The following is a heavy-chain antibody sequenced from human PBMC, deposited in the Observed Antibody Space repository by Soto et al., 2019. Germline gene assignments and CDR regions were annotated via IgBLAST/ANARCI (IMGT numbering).Heavy chain of an antibody. CDR3: AKVVRSYYESDY. D-gene: IGHD1-26*01. J-gene: IGHJ4*02. CDR2: ITGVGGST. Sequence: EVQLLESGGSLVQPGGSLSLSCAASGFTFSSYTMTWARQAPGQGLEWVSTITGVGGSTYYADSVKGRFTISRDNSKNKLYLQMNSLRAEDTAVYYCAKVVRSYYESDYRGQGTLVTVSS. CDR1: GFTFSSYT. V-gene: IGHV3-23*01.